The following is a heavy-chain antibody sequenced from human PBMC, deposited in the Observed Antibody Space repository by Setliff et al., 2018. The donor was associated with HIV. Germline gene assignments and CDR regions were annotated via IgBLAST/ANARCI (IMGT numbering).Heavy chain of an antibody. V-gene: IGHV3-21*01. CDR3: TRVGSSGWTPFDY. J-gene: IGHJ4*02. D-gene: IGHD6-19*01. CDR2: ISRSSTFI. CDR1: GFSFSSYT. Sequence: PGGSLRLSCAASGFSFSSYTMNWVRQAPGKGLEWVSSISRSSTFIHYGDSVKGRFTISRDDAKNSLYLQMNSLRADDTAMYYCTRVGSSGWTPFDYWGQGTLVTVSS.